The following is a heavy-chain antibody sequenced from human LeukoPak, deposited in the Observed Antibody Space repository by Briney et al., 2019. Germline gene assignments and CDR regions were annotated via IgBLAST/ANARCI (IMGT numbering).Heavy chain of an antibody. D-gene: IGHD3-22*01. J-gene: IGHJ4*02. CDR2: IYHSGST. CDR1: GYSISSCYY. CDR3: YVTTIVVVGNYFDY. Sequence: SETLSLTCTVSGYSISSCYYWGWRLQPPGEGLEGSGSIYHSGSTYYTPSLKNRVTISVDTSKNQFSLKLSSVTAADTAVYYCYVTTIVVVGNYFDYWGQGTLVTVSS. V-gene: IGHV4-38-2*02.